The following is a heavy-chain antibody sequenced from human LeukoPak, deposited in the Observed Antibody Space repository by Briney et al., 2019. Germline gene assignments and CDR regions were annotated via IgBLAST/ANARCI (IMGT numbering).Heavy chain of an antibody. CDR1: GFTFDDYA. Sequence: GGSLRLSCAASGFTFDDYAMHWVRQAPGKGLEWVSLISWDGGSTYYADSVKGRFTISRDNSKNSLYLQMSSLRAEDTALYYCAKDGSLMSYYYYMDVWGKGTTVTVSS. CDR3: AKDGSLMSYYYYMDV. CDR2: ISWDGGST. V-gene: IGHV3-43D*03. D-gene: IGHD3-16*01. J-gene: IGHJ6*03.